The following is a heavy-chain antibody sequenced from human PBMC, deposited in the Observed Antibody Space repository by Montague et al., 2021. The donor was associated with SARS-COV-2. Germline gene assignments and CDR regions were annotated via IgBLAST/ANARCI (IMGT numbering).Heavy chain of an antibody. CDR1: GFSLITSGMC. V-gene: IGHV2-70*01. J-gene: IGHJ5*02. CDR2: IDWNDDK. CDR3: AHKLYGINRRWFDP. Sequence: PALVKPTQTLTLTCTFSGFSLITSGMCVTWIRQPPGKALEWLALIDWNDDKYYSTSLKTRLTISKDTSKNQVVLTMTNMDPVDTATYYCAHKLYGINRRWFDPWGQGTLVTVSS. D-gene: IGHD1-14*01.